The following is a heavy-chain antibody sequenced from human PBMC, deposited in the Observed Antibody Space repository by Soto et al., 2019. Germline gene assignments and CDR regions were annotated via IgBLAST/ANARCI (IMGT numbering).Heavy chain of an antibody. Sequence: QVQLVASGGGVVQPGRSLRLSCAASGFTFSSYAMHWVRQAPGKGLEWVAVISYDGSNKYYADSVKGRFTISRDNSKNTVYLQMNSRRAEDTAVYYCATKPDSSGGYYYYGMDVWGQGTTVTVAS. J-gene: IGHJ6*02. V-gene: IGHV3-30-3*01. D-gene: IGHD6-19*01. CDR3: ATKPDSSGGYYYYGMDV. CDR2: ISYDGSNK. CDR1: GFTFSSYA.